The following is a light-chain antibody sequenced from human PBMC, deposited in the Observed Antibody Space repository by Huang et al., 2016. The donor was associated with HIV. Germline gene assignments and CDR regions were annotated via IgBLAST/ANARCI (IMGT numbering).Light chain of an antibody. CDR2: GAS. J-gene: IGKJ1*01. CDR3: QQYNNWPSGT. Sequence: EIVMTQSPATLSVSPGERATLSCRASQSVSSNLAWYPQKPGQAPRLLIHGASTMATGIPARFSGSGSGTEFTLTISSLQSEDFAVYYCQQYNNWPSGTFGQGTKVEIK. CDR1: QSVSSN. V-gene: IGKV3-15*01.